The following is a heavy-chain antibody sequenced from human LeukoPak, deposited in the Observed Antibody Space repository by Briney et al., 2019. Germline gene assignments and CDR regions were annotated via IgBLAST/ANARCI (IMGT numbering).Heavy chain of an antibody. D-gene: IGHD3-22*01. V-gene: IGHV1-46*01. J-gene: IGHJ3*02. CDR3: ARLRGTDSSGYSDAFDI. CDR2: INPSGGST. Sequence: ASVKVSCKASGYTFTSYYMHWVRQAPGQGLEWMGIINPSGGSTSYAQKFQGRVTMTRGTSTSTVYMELSSLRSEDTAVYYCARLRGTDSSGYSDAFDIWGQGTMVTVSS. CDR1: GYTFTSYY.